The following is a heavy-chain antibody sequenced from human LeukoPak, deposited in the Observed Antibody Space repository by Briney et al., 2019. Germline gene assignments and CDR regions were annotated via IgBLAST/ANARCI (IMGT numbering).Heavy chain of an antibody. J-gene: IGHJ3*02. CDR1: GGSISSSSYY. CDR3: ARQKSGYSSGNDAFDI. CDR2: IYYSGST. V-gene: IGHV4-39*01. Sequence: SETLSLTCTVSGGSISSSSYYWGWIRQPPGKGLEWIGSIYYSGSTYYNPSLKSRVTISVDTSKNQFSLKLSSVTAADTAVYYCARQKSGYSSGNDAFDIWGQGTMVTVSS. D-gene: IGHD6-19*01.